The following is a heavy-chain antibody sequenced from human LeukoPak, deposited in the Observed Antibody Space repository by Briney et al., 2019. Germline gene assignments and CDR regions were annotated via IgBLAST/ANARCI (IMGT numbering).Heavy chain of an antibody. V-gene: IGHV4-39*01. CDR1: GGSISGSSYY. CDR3: ARHRYSSVEH. Sequence: SETLSLTCTVSGGSISGSSYYWGWIRQPPGQGLEWIGSIYYSGSTYYNPSLKSRVTISVDTSKNQFSLKLSSVTAADTAVYYCARHRYSSVEHWGQGTLVTVSS. CDR2: IYYSGST. D-gene: IGHD6-25*01. J-gene: IGHJ4*02.